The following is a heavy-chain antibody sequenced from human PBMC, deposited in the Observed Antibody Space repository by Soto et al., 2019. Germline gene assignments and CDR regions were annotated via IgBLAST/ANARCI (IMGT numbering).Heavy chain of an antibody. CDR3: ARVPQSVGYDFYYYYGMDV. CDR2: IYYSGST. Sequence: PSETLSLTCAVSGGSSSSSNWWSWIRQPPGKGLEWVGYIYYSGSTYYNPSLKSRVTISVDTSKNQFSLKLSSVTAADTAVYYCARVPQSVGYDFYYYYGMDVWGQGTTVTVSS. V-gene: IGHV4-30-4*01. CDR1: GGSSSSSNW. D-gene: IGHD5-12*01. J-gene: IGHJ6*02.